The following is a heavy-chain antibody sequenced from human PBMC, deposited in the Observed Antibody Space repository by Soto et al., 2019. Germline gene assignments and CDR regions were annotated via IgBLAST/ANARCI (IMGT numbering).Heavy chain of an antibody. CDR1: GGSFSGYY. D-gene: IGHD1-1*01. J-gene: IGHJ4*02. CDR3: ARWPQLEPRFDY. Sequence: SETLSLTCAVYGGSFSGYYWTWIRQPPGTGLEWIGDINHSGSTNYNPSLKSRVTISVDTSKNQFSLKLSSVTAADTAVYYCARWPQLEPRFDYWGQGTLVTVSS. V-gene: IGHV4-34*09. CDR2: INHSGST.